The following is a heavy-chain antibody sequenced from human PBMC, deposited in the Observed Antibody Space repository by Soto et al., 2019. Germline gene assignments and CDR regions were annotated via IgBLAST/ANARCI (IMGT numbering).Heavy chain of an antibody. CDR2: ISADGNDK. J-gene: IGHJ4*02. D-gene: IGHD1-26*01. Sequence: QVQLVESGGGEVQPGRSLRLSCAASGFIFRNFGMHWVRRAPGKGLEWVAVISADGNDKYYPDSMKGRFTISRDNFNNTLYLQLNSLRPEDTAVYHCVQGASTAHQPLDSWGQGVLVTVSS. CDR3: VQGASTAHQPLDS. CDR1: GFIFRNFG. V-gene: IGHV3-30*03.